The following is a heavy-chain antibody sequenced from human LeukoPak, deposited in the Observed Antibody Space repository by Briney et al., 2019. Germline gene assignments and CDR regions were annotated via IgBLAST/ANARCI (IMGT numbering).Heavy chain of an antibody. CDR3: SRGGDVFDV. D-gene: IGHD3-10*01. J-gene: IGHJ3*01. CDR1: GYNFGRYN. CDR2: ISGDFGDT. V-gene: IGHV1-18*04. Sequence: ASVKVSCKASGYNFGRYNLNWLRQAPGQGPEWMGWISGDFGDTKYSQKFQGRLTLTTDSSTTTAYMELGNLRSDDTAVYYCSRGGDVFDVWGQGTMVIVSS.